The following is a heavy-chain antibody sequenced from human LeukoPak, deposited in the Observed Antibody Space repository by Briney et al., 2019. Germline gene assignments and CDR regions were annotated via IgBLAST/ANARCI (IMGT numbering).Heavy chain of an antibody. V-gene: IGHV4-31*03. D-gene: IGHD3-3*01. CDR2: IYYSGST. Sequence: SETLSLTCTVSGGSISSGGYYWSWIRQHPGKGLEWIGYIYYSGSTYYNPSLKSRVTISVDMSKNQFSLKLSSVTAADTAVYYCARVSVLLRFLEWLPVYFDYWGQGTLVTVSS. CDR3: ARVSVLLRFLEWLPVYFDY. J-gene: IGHJ4*02. CDR1: GGSISSGGYY.